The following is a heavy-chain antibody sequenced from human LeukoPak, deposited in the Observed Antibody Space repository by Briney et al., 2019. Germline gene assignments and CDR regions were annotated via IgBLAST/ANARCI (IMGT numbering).Heavy chain of an antibody. Sequence: GGSLRLSCAASGFTFSSYAMSWVRQAPGKGLEWVSAISGSGGSTYYADSVKGRFTISRDNSKNTLYLQMNSLRAEDTAVYYCAKDPTIFGVVIIRFSDYWGQGTLVTVSS. J-gene: IGHJ4*02. CDR1: GFTFSSYA. CDR2: ISGSGGST. V-gene: IGHV3-23*01. D-gene: IGHD3-3*01. CDR3: AKDPTIFGVVIIRFSDY.